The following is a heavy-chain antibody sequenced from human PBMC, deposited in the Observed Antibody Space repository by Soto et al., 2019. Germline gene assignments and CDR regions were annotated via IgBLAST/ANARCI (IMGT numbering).Heavy chain of an antibody. CDR1: GFTFSSYA. V-gene: IGHV3-23*01. J-gene: IGHJ5*02. CDR2: ISGSGGST. D-gene: IGHD2-2*01. CDR3: AKDFPVGSTSSSGFDP. Sequence: GGSLRLSCAASGFTFSSYAMSWVRQAPGKGLEWVSAISGSGGSTYYADSVKGRFTISRDNSKNTLYLQMNSLRAEDTAVHYCAKDFPVGSTSSSGFDPWGQGTLVTVSS.